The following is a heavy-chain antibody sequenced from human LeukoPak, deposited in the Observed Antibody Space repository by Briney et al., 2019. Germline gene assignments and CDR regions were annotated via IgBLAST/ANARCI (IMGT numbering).Heavy chain of an antibody. CDR1: GGSISSGGYY. CDR2: IYTSGST. D-gene: IGHD3-22*01. V-gene: IGHV4-61*02. Sequence: SQTLSLTCTVSGGSISSGGYYWSWIRQPAGKGLEWIGRIYTSGSTNYNPSLKSRVTMSVDTSKNQFSLKVNSVTAADTAVYYCASQRTYYYDSSGKSPDAFDIWGQGTMVTVSS. J-gene: IGHJ3*02. CDR3: ASQRTYYYDSSGKSPDAFDI.